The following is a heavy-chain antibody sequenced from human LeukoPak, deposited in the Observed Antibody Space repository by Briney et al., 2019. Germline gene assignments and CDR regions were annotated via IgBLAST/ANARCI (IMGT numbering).Heavy chain of an antibody. D-gene: IGHD5-24*01. CDR3: ARDYKYAFDN. CDR2: IGIDSGNT. V-gene: IGHV3-48*01. Sequence: GGSLRLSCAASGFTFSGYSMNWVRQAPGKGLEWISYIGIDSGNTNYADSVKGRFTISGDKAKNPLYLQMNSLRVEDTAVYYCARDYKYAFDNWGQGTLVTVSS. J-gene: IGHJ4*02. CDR1: GFTFSGYS.